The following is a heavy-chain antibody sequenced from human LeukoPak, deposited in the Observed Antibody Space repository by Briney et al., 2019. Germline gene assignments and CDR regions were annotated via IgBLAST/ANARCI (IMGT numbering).Heavy chain of an antibody. D-gene: IGHD3-10*01. V-gene: IGHV3-30*04. J-gene: IGHJ4*02. CDR1: GFTFSNYA. CDR2: ISYDGSNK. Sequence: GRSLRLSCAASGFTFSNYAMHWVRQTPGKGLEWVAVISYDGSNKYYADSVKGRFTISRDNSKNTLYLQMNSLRAEDTAVYYCARDNYGLDYWGQGTLVTVS. CDR3: ARDNYGLDY.